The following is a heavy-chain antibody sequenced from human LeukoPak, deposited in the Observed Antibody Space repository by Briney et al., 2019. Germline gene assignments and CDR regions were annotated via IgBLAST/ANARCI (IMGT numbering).Heavy chain of an antibody. D-gene: IGHD2-15*01. CDR1: GFAFSSHP. J-gene: IGHJ4*02. CDR2: IDSSGSYI. V-gene: IGHV3-21*01. CDR3: ARQARSVAATPGFDY. Sequence: GGSLRLSCAASGFAFSSHPMNWVRQAPGKGLEWVSSIDSSGSYIYYADSMKGRFTVSRDNAKNSLYLQLNSLRAEDTALYFCARQARSVAATPGFDYWGQGTLVTVSS.